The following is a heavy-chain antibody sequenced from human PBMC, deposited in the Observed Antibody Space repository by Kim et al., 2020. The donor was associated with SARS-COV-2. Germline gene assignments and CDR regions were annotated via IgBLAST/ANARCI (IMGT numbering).Heavy chain of an antibody. J-gene: IGHJ4*02. V-gene: IGHV3-23*01. CDR3: ARGHATYYFDY. Sequence: GNTYYADSVKGRFTISRANSKTTLYLQMNSLGAEDTAVYFCARGHATYYFDYWGQGTLVTVSP. CDR2: GNT.